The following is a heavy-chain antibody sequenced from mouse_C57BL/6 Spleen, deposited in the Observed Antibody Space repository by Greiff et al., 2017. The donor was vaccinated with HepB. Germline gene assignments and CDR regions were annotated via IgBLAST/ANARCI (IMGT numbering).Heavy chain of an antibody. CDR3: ASAGAYYGNYDAMDY. V-gene: IGHV1-55*01. J-gene: IGHJ4*01. CDR2: IYPGSGST. Sequence: QVQLQQPGAELVKPGASVKMSCKASGYTFTSYWITWVKQRPGQGLEWIGVIYPGSGSTNYNEKFKSKATLTVDTSSSTAYMQLSSLTSEDSAVYYCASAGAYYGNYDAMDYWGQGTSVTVSS. CDR1: GYTFTSYW. D-gene: IGHD2-10*01.